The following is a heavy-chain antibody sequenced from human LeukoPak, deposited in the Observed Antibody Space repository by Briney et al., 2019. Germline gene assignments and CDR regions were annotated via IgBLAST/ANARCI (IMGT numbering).Heavy chain of an antibody. V-gene: IGHV3-9*03. D-gene: IGHD3-22*01. CDR2: ISWNSGSI. J-gene: IGHJ4*02. Sequence: GGSLRLSCAASGFTFDDYAMHWVRQAPGKGLEWVSGISWNSGSIGYADSVKGRFTISRDNAKNSLYLQMNSLRVEDMALYYCAKAAYYDSSGYRGIDYWGQGTLVTVSS. CDR1: GFTFDDYA. CDR3: AKAAYYDSSGYRGIDY.